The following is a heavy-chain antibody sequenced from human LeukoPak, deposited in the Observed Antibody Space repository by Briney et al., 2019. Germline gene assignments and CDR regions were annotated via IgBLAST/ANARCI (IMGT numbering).Heavy chain of an antibody. CDR2: IYLGDSTT. V-gene: IGHV5-51*01. CDR3: AATLTGHSRWDY. CDR1: GYSFTTFW. Sequence: GESLKISCQGSGYSFTTFWIGWVRQMPGKGLEWMGIIYLGDSTTRYSPSYQGQVTISADKSISTAYLQWSSLKASDTAMYYCAATLTGHSRWDYWGQGTLVTVSS. J-gene: IGHJ4*02. D-gene: IGHD3-9*01.